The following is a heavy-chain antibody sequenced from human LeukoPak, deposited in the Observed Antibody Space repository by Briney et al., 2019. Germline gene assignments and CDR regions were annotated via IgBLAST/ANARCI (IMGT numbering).Heavy chain of an antibody. CDR2: ISAYNGNT. CDR1: GYSFTDYA. D-gene: IGHD6-13*01. V-gene: IGHV1-18*01. Sequence: EASVKVSCKASGYSFTDYAMHWVRQAPGQGLEWMGWISAYNGNTNYAQKLQGRVTMTTDTSTSTAYMELRSLRSDDTAVYYCARDTLSSSWYEPYGMDVWGQGTTVTVSS. J-gene: IGHJ6*02. CDR3: ARDTLSSSWYEPYGMDV.